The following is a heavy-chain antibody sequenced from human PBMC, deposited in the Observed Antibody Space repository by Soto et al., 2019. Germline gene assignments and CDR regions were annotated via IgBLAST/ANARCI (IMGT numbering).Heavy chain of an antibody. CDR1: GYTFTRYG. D-gene: IGHD3-9*01. V-gene: IGHV1-18*01. J-gene: IGHJ6*02. CDR2: ISAYNGNT. CDR3: AGDATLTGYYYDGMDV. Sequence: QVQLVQSGAEVKKPGASVKVSCKASGYTFTRYGISWVRQAPGQGLEWMGWISAYNGNTNYAQKLQGRATMTTDTSTSTAYMELRSLRSDDTAVYYCAGDATLTGYYYDGMDVWGQGTTVTVSS.